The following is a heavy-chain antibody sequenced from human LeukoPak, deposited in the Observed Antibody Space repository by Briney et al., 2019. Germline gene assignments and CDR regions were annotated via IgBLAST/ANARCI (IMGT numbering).Heavy chain of an antibody. V-gene: IGHV1-18*01. J-gene: IGHJ6*03. CDR2: ISAYNGNT. D-gene: IGHD5-18*01. Sequence: ASVKVSCKASGYTFTSYGISWVRQAPGQGLEWMGWISAYNGNTNYAQKLQGRVTMTTDTPTSTAYMELRSLRSDDTAVYYCARDFSPWIQLVTYMDVWGKGTTVTVSS. CDR1: GYTFTSYG. CDR3: ARDFSPWIQLVTYMDV.